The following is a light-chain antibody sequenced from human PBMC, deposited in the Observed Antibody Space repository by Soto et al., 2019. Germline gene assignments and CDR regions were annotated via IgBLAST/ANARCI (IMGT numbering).Light chain of an antibody. Sequence: QSVLTQPASVSGYPGQSITISCTGTRSDVGGYTYVSWYQQHPGKAPKLMIYDVSYRPSGVSNRFSGSKSGNTASLTISGLQAEDEADYYCCSSTSSNTNVFGTGTKLTVL. J-gene: IGLJ1*01. V-gene: IGLV2-14*01. CDR3: CSSTSSNTNV. CDR1: RSDVGGYTY. CDR2: DVS.